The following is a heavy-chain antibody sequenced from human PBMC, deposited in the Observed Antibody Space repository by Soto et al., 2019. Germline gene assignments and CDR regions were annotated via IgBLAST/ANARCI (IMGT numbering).Heavy chain of an antibody. CDR3: ARDKTSVALDY. J-gene: IGHJ4*02. Sequence: SETLSLTCTVSSGSISSSSFHWGWIRQPPGKGLEWIGSIYYSGSTYYSPSLKSRVTISVDTSKNQFSLKLSSVTAADTAVYYCARDKTSVALDYWGQGTLVTVSS. CDR2: IYYSGST. D-gene: IGHD6-19*01. CDR1: SGSISSSSFH. V-gene: IGHV4-39*07.